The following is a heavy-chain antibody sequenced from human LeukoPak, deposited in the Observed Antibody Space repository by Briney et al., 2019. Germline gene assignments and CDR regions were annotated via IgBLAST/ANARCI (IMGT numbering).Heavy chain of an antibody. CDR1: GGSFRGHF. J-gene: IGHJ5*02. V-gene: IGHV4-34*01. CDR2: INHIGNT. Sequence: PSETLSLTCAVYGGSFRGHFCSWIRQPPGKGLEWIGEINHIGNTNYNPSLKSRVTMSVDTSKNQFSLRLNSVTAADTAVYYCAKGPQTGWFDTWGQGTLVTVSS. D-gene: IGHD3-10*01. CDR3: AKGPQTGWFDT.